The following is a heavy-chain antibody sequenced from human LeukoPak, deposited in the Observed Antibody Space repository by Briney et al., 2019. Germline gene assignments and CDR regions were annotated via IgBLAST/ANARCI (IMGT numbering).Heavy chain of an antibody. Sequence: GGSLRLSCAASGFTVSSNYMSWVRQAPGKGLEWVSVIYSDGSTNYADSVKGRFTISRDNSKNTVCLQMNSLRAEDTAVYYCARVLRNYYGSGSYDYWGQGTLVTVSS. V-gene: IGHV3-66*01. J-gene: IGHJ4*02. D-gene: IGHD3-10*01. CDR3: ARVLRNYYGSGSYDY. CDR1: GFTVSSNY. CDR2: IYSDGST.